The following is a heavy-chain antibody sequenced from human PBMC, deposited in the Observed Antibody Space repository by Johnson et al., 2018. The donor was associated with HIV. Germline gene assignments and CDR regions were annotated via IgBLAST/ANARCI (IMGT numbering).Heavy chain of an antibody. CDR3: ASGVTARAPLLI. CDR1: GFTFSSYA. V-gene: IGHV3-30-3*01. J-gene: IGHJ3*02. D-gene: IGHD6-6*01. Sequence: MQLVESGGGVVQPGRSLRLSCAASGFTFSSYAMHWVRQAPGKGLEWVAVILYDGSNKYYADSVKGRFTISRDNSKNTVFLQMIILRPKDTAMYYCASGVTARAPLLIWGQGTMVTVSS. CDR2: ILYDGSNK.